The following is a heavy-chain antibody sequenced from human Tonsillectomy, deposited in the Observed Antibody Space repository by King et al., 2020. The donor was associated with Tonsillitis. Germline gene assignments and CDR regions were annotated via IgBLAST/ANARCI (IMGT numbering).Heavy chain of an antibody. J-gene: IGHJ4*02. V-gene: IGHV1-2*02. D-gene: IGHD6-13*01. CDR2: INPDSGDT. CDR3: ARSAKYSSSWYYF. Sequence: VQLVESGPEVTKPGASVKVSCKASGYTFTDYYIHWVRLAPGQGLEWMGWINPDSGDTNYAQKFQCRVIMTRSTSIITANMELSSLRSDDTAVYYCARSAKYSSSWYYFWGQGALVTVSS. CDR1: GYTFTDYY.